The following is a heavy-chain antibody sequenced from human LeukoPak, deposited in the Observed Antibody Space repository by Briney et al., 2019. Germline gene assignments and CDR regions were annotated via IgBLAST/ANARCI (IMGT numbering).Heavy chain of an antibody. CDR2: ISAYNGNT. V-gene: IGHV1-18*01. CDR1: GYTFPSYG. J-gene: IGHJ3*02. CDR3: ASRVYYYGSSGRDAFDI. Sequence: ASVKVSCKASGYTFPSYGISWVRQAPGQGLEWMGWISAYNGNTNYAQKLQGRVTMTTDTSTSTAYMELRSLRSDDTTVYYCASRVYYYGSSGRDAFDIWGQGTVVTVPS. D-gene: IGHD3-22*01.